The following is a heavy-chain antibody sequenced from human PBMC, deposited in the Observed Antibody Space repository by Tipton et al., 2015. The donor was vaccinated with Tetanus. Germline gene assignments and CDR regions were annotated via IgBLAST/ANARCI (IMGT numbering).Heavy chain of an antibody. V-gene: IGHV3-33*01. CDR2: SWYDGTDK. Sequence: SLRLSCAASGFIFSSYGIHWVRQAPGKGLEWVAVSWYDGTDKYYADSLKGRFTISRGNSKNTLYLQMNSLRAGDTAVYYCAREADCSGGSCFSGGFDNWGQGTQVAVSS. J-gene: IGHJ4*02. D-gene: IGHD2-15*01. CDR1: GFIFSSYG. CDR3: AREADCSGGSCFSGGFDN.